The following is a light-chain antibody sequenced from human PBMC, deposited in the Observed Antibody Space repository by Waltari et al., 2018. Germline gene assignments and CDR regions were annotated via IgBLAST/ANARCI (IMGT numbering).Light chain of an antibody. Sequence: EIVLTQSPGTLSLSPGEGATLYCRASQSVSSNYLAWYQQKPGLAPRLLIYGASRRATGIPDRFSGSGSGTDFTLTISRLEPEDFALYYCQHYGSSRYTFGQGTKLEI. CDR3: QHYGSSRYT. CDR2: GAS. CDR1: QSVSSNY. J-gene: IGKJ2*01. V-gene: IGKV3-20*01.